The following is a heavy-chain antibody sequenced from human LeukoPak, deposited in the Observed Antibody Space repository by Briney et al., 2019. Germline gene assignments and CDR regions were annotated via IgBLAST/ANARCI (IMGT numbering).Heavy chain of an antibody. CDR1: GCSISSYY. Sequence: SETLSLTCTASGCSISSYYWSWVRQPAGKGLEWIGRIYTSGSTNYNPSLKSRVTMSVDTSKNQFSLKLSSVTAADTAVYYCARDLYGDYDIAWFDPWGQGTLVTVSS. CDR3: ARDLYGDYDIAWFDP. CDR2: IYTSGST. J-gene: IGHJ5*02. D-gene: IGHD4-17*01. V-gene: IGHV4-4*07.